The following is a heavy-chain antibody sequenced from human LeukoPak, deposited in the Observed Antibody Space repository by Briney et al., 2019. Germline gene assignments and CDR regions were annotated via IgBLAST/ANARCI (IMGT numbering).Heavy chain of an antibody. CDR1: GFTFGNYG. V-gene: IGHV3-33*01. CDR3: ARGAVVGATTGQLDY. CDR2: IWYDGSNK. D-gene: IGHD1-26*01. J-gene: IGHJ4*02. Sequence: GGSLRLSCVASGFTFGNYGMHWVRQAPGKGLEWVAVIWYDGSNKYYADSVKGRFTISRDNSKNTLYLQMNSLRAEDTAVYYCARGAVVGATTGQLDYWGQGTLATVSS.